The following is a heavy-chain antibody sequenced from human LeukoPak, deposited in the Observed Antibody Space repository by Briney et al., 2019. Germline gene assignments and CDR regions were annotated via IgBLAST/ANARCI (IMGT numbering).Heavy chain of an antibody. CDR2: IYYTEST. D-gene: IGHD2/OR15-2a*01. V-gene: IGHV4-38-2*01. Sequence: SETLSLTCDVSGYSISSGYYWGWIRQPPGKGLDWIGSIYYTESTYYNPSLKSRLTISFDTSKSQFSLKLRSVTAADTAVYYCARHYPLSRWLLLDIWGQGTMVTVSS. CDR1: GYSISSGYY. J-gene: IGHJ3*02. CDR3: ARHYPLSRWLLLDI.